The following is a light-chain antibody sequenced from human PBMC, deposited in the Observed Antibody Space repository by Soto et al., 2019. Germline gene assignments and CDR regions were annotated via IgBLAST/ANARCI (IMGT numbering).Light chain of an antibody. CDR3: QQYHNWPPYT. J-gene: IGKJ2*01. CDR2: GAS. V-gene: IGKV3-15*01. CDR1: QSVSSN. Sequence: EIVMTQSPATLSVSPGERATLSCRAGQSVSSNLAWYQQKPGQAPRLLIYGASTRATGIPARFSGSGSGTEFTLTNSSLQSEDFAVYYCQQYHNWPPYTFGQGTKLEIK.